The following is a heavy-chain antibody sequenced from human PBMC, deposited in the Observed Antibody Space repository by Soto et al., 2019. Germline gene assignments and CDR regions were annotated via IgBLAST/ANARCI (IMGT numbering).Heavy chain of an antibody. V-gene: IGHV4-34*01. J-gene: IGHJ6*02. CDR2: INHSGST. CDR1: GVSFSGYY. Sequence: SDTLSLTCAVYGVSFSGYYWSWIRQPPGKGLEWIGEINHSGSTNYSPSLKSRVTISVDTSKNQFSLKLSSVPAADTAVYYCARAPPRRRSLWRTGMDVWGQGTTVTVSS. CDR3: ARAPPRRRSLWRTGMDV. D-gene: IGHD1-1*01.